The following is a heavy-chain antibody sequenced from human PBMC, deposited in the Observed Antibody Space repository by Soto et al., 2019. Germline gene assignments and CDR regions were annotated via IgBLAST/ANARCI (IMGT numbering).Heavy chain of an antibody. Sequence: SETLSLTCTVSGGSISSYYWSWIRQPPGKGLEWIGYIYYSGSTNYNPSLKSRVNISVDTSKNQFSLKLSSVTAADTAVYYCARDYGGNVSDYWGQGTLVTAPQ. J-gene: IGHJ4*02. CDR3: ARDYGGNVSDY. D-gene: IGHD4-17*01. CDR2: IYYSGST. CDR1: GGSISSYY. V-gene: IGHV4-59*01.